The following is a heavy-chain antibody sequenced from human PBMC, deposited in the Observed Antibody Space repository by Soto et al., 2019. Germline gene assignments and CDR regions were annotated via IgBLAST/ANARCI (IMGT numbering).Heavy chain of an antibody. CDR3: AKASDSDFSQNPYSYYGMDA. J-gene: IGHJ6*02. D-gene: IGHD2-21*01. V-gene: IGHV3-23*01. CDR1: GFTFFNYA. Sequence: GGSRRLSCAASGFTFFNYAMSWVRQAPGKGLEWVACISGSSGITDYADSVKGRFTISRDNSKNSTYLQMNSLRAEDAAVYYRAKASDSDFSQNPYSYYGMDAWGQGTTVTVSS. CDR2: ISGSSGIT.